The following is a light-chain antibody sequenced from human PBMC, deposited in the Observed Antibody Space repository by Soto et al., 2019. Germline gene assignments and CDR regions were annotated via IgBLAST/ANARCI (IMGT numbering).Light chain of an antibody. V-gene: IGKV3-15*01. CDR3: QQYNNWPWT. CDR1: QSFSTN. J-gene: IGKJ1*01. Sequence: IVMKHAAAALSVSPGEIAILSYGASQSFSTNLAWYQQKPGQAPRLLIYGASTRATGIPARFSGSGSGAEFTLTISSLQSEDFVVYYCQQYNNWPWTFGQGTKVDIK. CDR2: GAS.